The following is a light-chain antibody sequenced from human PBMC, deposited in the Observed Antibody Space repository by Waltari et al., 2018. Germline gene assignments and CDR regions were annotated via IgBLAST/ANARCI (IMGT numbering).Light chain of an antibody. CDR2: DAS. V-gene: IGKV1-33*01. CDR3: QQFDHLPT. CDR1: HDINNF. J-gene: IGKJ5*01. Sequence: DIQMTQSPSSLSASVGDTVTITCQASHDINNFLNWDQQKPGKAPKLLIYDASNLETGVPSRVSGSGSGTDFTFTISSLQPEDIATYYCQQFDHLPTFGQGTRLEIK.